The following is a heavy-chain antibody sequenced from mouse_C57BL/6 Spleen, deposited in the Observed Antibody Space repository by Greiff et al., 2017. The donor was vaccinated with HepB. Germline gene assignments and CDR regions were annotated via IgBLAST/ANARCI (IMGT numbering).Heavy chain of an antibody. CDR2: IYPRSGNT. J-gene: IGHJ3*01. Sequence: VKLQESGAELARPGASVKLSCKASGYTFTSYGISWVKQRTGQGLEWIGEIYPRSGNTYYNEKFKGKATLTADKSSSTAYMELRSLTSEDSAVYFCARFYDYDPFAYWGQGTLVTVSA. CDR3: ARFYDYDPFAY. V-gene: IGHV1-81*01. CDR1: GYTFTSYG. D-gene: IGHD2-4*01.